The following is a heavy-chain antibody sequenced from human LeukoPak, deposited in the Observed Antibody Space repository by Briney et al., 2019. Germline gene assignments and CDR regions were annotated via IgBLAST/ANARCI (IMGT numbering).Heavy chain of an antibody. CDR2: IRSKAYGGTT. Sequence: GGSLRLSCAASGFTFSDYYMSWIRQAPGKGLEWVGFIRSKAYGGTTEYAASVKGRFTISRDDSKSIAYLQMNSLKTEDTAVYYCTRTTLYCSSTSCYGYWGQGTLVTVSS. J-gene: IGHJ4*02. CDR1: GFTFSDYY. CDR3: TRTTLYCSSTSCYGY. D-gene: IGHD2-2*01. V-gene: IGHV3-49*03.